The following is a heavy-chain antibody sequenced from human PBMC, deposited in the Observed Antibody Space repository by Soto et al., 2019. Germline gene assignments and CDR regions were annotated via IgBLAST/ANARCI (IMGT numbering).Heavy chain of an antibody. J-gene: IGHJ4*02. CDR2: IYHSGST. V-gene: IGHV4-4*02. D-gene: IGHD3-3*01. CDR1: GGSISSSNW. CDR3: ARVLGGDFWSGYYTGNYFDY. Sequence: PSETLSLTCAVSGGSISSSNWWSWVRQPPGKGLEWIGEIYHSGSTNYNPSLKSRVTISVDKSKNQFSLKLSSVTAADTAVYYCARVLGGDFWSGYYTGNYFDYWGQGTLVTVSS.